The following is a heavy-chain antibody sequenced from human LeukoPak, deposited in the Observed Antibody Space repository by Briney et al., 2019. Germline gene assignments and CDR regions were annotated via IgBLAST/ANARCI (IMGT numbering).Heavy chain of an antibody. Sequence: GGSLRLSCAASGFTFSPYGMHWVRQAPGKGLEWVSLISYDGSNKYYADSVKGRFTISRDSSKNTLYLQMNSLRIEDTAVYYCAKDVAYTFDYWGQGTLVTVSS. CDR3: AKDVAYTFDY. J-gene: IGHJ4*02. CDR1: GFTFSPYG. V-gene: IGHV3-30*18. D-gene: IGHD3-16*01. CDR2: ISYDGSNK.